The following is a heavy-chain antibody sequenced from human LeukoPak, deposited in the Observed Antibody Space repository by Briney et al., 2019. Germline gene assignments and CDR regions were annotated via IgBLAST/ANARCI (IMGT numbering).Heavy chain of an antibody. CDR2: IYYSGST. Sequence: SETLSLTCTVSGGSISSSSYYWDWIRPPPGKGLEWIGSIYYSGSTNHNPALKSRVTISLDTSKNQFSLMLSSVTAADTAVYYCANRRGDWYFDLWGRGTLVTVSS. D-gene: IGHD3-10*01. CDR3: ANRRGDWYFDL. J-gene: IGHJ2*01. CDR1: GGSISSSSYY. V-gene: IGHV4-39*07.